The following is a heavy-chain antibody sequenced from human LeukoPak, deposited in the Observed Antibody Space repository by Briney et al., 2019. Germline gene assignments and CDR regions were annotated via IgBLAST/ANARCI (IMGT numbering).Heavy chain of an antibody. Sequence: TSETLSLTCAVYGGSFSGYYWGWIRQPPGKGLEWIGSIYYSGSTYYNPSLKSRVTISVDTSKNQFSLKLSSVTAADTAVYYCARLLYDFWSGYYPYYYYGMDVWGQGTTVTVSS. CDR3: ARLLYDFWSGYYPYYYYGMDV. CDR1: GGSFSGYY. CDR2: IYYSGST. D-gene: IGHD3-3*01. J-gene: IGHJ6*02. V-gene: IGHV4-39*01.